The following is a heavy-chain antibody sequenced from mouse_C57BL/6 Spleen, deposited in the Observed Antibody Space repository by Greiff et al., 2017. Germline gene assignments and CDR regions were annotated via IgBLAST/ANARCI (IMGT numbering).Heavy chain of an antibody. CDR2: IDPNSGGT. CDR3: ARYVYGSTYGGNYFDD. V-gene: IGHV1-72*01. J-gene: IGHJ2*01. D-gene: IGHD1-1*01. Sequence: VQLQQPGAELVKPGASVKLSCKASGYTFTSYWMHWVKQRPGRGLEWIGRIDPNSGGTKYNEKFKSKATLTVDKPSSTAYMQLSSLTSEDSAVYYCARYVYGSTYGGNYFDDWGQGTTLTVSS. CDR1: GYTFTSYW.